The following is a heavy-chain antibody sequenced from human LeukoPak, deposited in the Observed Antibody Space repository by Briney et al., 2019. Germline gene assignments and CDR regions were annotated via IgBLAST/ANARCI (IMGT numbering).Heavy chain of an antibody. CDR2: ISYSGGST. V-gene: IGHV3-23*01. CDR1: GFTFSKYA. J-gene: IGHJ4*02. CDR3: AKDGGSRYCSSAGCDPFRY. Sequence: TGGSLRLSCAASGFTFSKYAMSWVRQAPGKGLEWVSGISYSGGSTYHADSVKGRFTISRDNSKNTLYLQMNSLRAEDTAIYYCAKDGGSRYCSSAGCDPFRYWGQGTLVTVLS. D-gene: IGHD2-2*01.